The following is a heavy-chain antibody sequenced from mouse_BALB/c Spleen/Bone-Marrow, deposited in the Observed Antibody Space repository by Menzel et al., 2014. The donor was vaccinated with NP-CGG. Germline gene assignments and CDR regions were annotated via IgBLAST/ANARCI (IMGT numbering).Heavy chain of an antibody. CDR3: ATNWGDY. CDR1: GYAFTNYL. V-gene: IGHV1-54*01. CDR2: INPGSGGT. J-gene: IGHJ2*01. Sequence: QVQLQQSGAALVRPGPSVKVSCKASGYAFTNYLIDWVKQRPGQGLEWIGVINPGSGGTTYNEKFKGRTTLTADKSSNTAYMQLSSLTSDDSAVYFCATNWGDYWGQGTTLTVSS. D-gene: IGHD4-1*01.